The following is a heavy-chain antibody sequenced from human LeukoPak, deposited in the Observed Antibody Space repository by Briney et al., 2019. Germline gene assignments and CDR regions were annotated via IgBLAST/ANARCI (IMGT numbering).Heavy chain of an antibody. D-gene: IGHD6-6*01. CDR1: GGSFSGYY. CDR3: ARGSVWSSSIRD. Sequence: SETLSLTCAVYGGSFSGYYWSWIRQPPGKGLEWIGEINHSGSTNYNPSLKSRVTMSVDTSKNQFSLKLSSVTAADTAVYYCARGSVWSSSIRDWGQGTLVTVSS. CDR2: INHSGST. J-gene: IGHJ4*02. V-gene: IGHV4-34*01.